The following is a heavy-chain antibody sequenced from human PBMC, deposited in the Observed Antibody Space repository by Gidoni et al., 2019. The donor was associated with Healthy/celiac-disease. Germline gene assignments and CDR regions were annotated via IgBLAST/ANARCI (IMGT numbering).Heavy chain of an antibody. J-gene: IGHJ4*02. CDR1: GFTFSSYS. CDR3: ARGTWELPSGPSFFDY. Sequence: EVQLVESGGGLVKPGGSLRLSCAASGFTFSSYSMNWVRQAPGKGLEWVSSISSSSSYIYYADSVKGRFTIYRDNAKNSLYLQMNSLRAEDTAVYYCARGTWELPSGPSFFDYWGQGTLVTVSS. CDR2: ISSSSSYI. D-gene: IGHD1-26*01. V-gene: IGHV3-21*01.